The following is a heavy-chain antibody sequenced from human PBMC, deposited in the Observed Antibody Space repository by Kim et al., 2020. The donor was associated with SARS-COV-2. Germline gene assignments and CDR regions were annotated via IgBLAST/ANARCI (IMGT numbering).Heavy chain of an antibody. CDR2: IHYTGLT. Sequence: SETLSLTCTVSGDSISSYYWSWIRQSPGKGLEWMGYIHYTGLTEYNPSLKSRVSISIDKSKNHFSLKLRSVTAADTAIYYCAKGVEGAPTIVGAWGQGSLVTVSS. D-gene: IGHD1-26*01. CDR1: GDSISSYY. J-gene: IGHJ5*02. CDR3: AKGVEGAPTIVGA. V-gene: IGHV4-59*08.